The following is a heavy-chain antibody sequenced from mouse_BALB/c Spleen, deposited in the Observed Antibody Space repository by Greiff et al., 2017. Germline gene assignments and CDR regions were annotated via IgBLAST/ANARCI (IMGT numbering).Heavy chain of an antibody. J-gene: IGHJ2*01. Sequence: EVQGVESGGDLVKPGGSLKLSCAASGFTFSSYGMSWVRQTPDKRLEWVATISSGGSYTYYPDSVKGRFTISRDNANNTLYLQMSSLKSEDTAMYYCAREGVGPDYWGQGTTLTVSS. V-gene: IGHV5-6*01. CDR2: ISSGGSYT. CDR1: GFTFSSYG. CDR3: AREGVGPDY.